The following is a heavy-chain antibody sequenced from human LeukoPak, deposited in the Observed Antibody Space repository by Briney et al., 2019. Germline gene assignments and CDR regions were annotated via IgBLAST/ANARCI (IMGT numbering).Heavy chain of an antibody. CDR3: ARDIGASWGAFDI. Sequence: GGSLRLSCAASGFTFSSYSMNWVRQAPGKGREWVSSISSSSSYIYYADSVKGRFTISRDNAKNSLYLQMNSLRAEDTAVYYCARDIGASWGAFDIWGQGTMVTVSS. V-gene: IGHV3-21*01. CDR1: GFTFSSYS. D-gene: IGHD2-2*01. CDR2: ISSSSSYI. J-gene: IGHJ3*02.